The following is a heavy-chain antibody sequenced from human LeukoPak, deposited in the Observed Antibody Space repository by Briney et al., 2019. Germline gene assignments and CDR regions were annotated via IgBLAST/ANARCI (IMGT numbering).Heavy chain of an antibody. D-gene: IGHD1-26*01. CDR1: GFTFSSYA. Sequence: PGGSLRLSCAASGFTFSSYAMSWVRQAPEKGLEWVSAITGSGGSTYYADSVKGRFTISRDNSKNTLYLQLNSLRVEDTAVYYCAKNRGAGSHYYYHMNVWGKGTTVTVSS. CDR3: AKNRGAGSHYYYHMNV. V-gene: IGHV3-23*01. CDR2: ITGSGGST. J-gene: IGHJ6*03.